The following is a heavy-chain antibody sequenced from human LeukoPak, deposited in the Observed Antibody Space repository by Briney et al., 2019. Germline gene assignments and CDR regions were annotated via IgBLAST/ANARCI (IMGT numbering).Heavy chain of an antibody. D-gene: IGHD3-3*01. J-gene: IGHJ5*02. CDR2: IYHSGST. V-gene: IGHV4-38-2*02. Sequence: SETLSLTCTVSGGSISSGYYWGWIRQPPGKGLEWIGSIYHSGSTYYNPSLKSRVTISVDTSKNQFSLKLSSVTAADTAVYYCARELRFLEWPRGYNWFDPWGQGTLVTVSS. CDR3: ARELRFLEWPRGYNWFDP. CDR1: GGSISSGYY.